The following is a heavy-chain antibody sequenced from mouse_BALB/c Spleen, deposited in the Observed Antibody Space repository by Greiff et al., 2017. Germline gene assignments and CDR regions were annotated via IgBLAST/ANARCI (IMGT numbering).Heavy chain of an antibody. D-gene: IGHD2-3*01. CDR2: IRSKSNNYAT. CDR1: GFTFNTNA. Sequence: GGGLVQPKGSLKLSCAASGFTFNTNAMNWVRQAPGKGLEWVARIRSKSNNYATYYADSVKDRFTISRDDSQSMLYLQMNNLKTEDTAMYYCVRESYDGHRDYFDYWGQGTTLTVSS. CDR3: VRESYDGHRDYFDY. V-gene: IGHV10S3*01. J-gene: IGHJ2*01.